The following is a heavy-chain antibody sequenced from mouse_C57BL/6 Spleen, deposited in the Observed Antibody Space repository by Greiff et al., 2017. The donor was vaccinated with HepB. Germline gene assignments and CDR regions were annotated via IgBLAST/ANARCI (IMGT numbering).Heavy chain of an antibody. CDR1: GFNIKDYY. CDR3: TTGDYYGSSYGDY. V-gene: IGHV14-1*01. J-gene: IGHJ2*01. Sequence: EVQLQQSGAELVRPGASVKLSCTASGFNIKDYYMHWVKQRPEQGLEWIGRIGPEDGDTEYAPKFKGKATMTADTTSNTAYLQLSSLTSEDTAVYYWTTGDYYGSSYGDYWGQGTTLTVSS. CDR2: IGPEDGDT. D-gene: IGHD1-1*01.